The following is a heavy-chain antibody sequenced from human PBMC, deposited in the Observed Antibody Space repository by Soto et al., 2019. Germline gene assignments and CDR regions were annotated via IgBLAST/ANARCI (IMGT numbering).Heavy chain of an antibody. V-gene: IGHV2-26*01. CDR3: ARISLRWDPDAFDI. D-gene: IGHD1-26*01. J-gene: IGHJ3*02. CDR2: IFSNDEK. Sequence: SGPTLVNPTETLTLTCTVSGFSLSNARMGVSWIRQPPGKALEWLAHIFSNDEKSYSTSLKSRLTISKDTSKSQVVLTMTNMDPVDTATYYCARISLRWDPDAFDIWGQGTMVTVSS. CDR1: GFSLSNARMG.